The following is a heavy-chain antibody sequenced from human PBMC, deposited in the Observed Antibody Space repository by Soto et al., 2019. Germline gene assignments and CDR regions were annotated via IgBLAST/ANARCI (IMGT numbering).Heavy chain of an antibody. CDR1: GFAFSHYW. J-gene: IGHJ5*02. V-gene: IGHV3-74*01. CDR2: INGDGSAT. Sequence: GGSLRLSCTASGFAFSHYWMHWVRQAPGKGLMWVSRINGDGSATTYADSVKGRFTISRDNAKNTLYLQMNSLRAEDTAVYYCVRSDWFDPWGQGTLVTVSS. CDR3: VRSDWFDP.